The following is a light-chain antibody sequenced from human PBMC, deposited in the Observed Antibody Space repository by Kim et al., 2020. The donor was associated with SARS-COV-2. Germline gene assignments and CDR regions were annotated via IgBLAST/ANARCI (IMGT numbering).Light chain of an antibody. Sequence: VSPGQPASITCSGDKLGDKYACWYQQKPGQSPVLVIYQDTKRPSGIPERFSGSNSGNTATLTISGTQAMDEADYYCQAWDSSTVVFGGGTQLTVL. V-gene: IGLV3-1*01. CDR2: QDT. CDR3: QAWDSSTVV. J-gene: IGLJ2*01. CDR1: KLGDKY.